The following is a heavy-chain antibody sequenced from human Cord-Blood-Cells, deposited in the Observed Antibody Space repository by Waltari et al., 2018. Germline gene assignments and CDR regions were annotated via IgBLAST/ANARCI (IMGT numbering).Heavy chain of an antibody. CDR1: GYTFTGYY. CDR3: ACNPYSSSWYFAFDI. D-gene: IGHD6-13*01. Sequence: QVQLVQSGAEVKKPGASVKVSCKASGYTFTGYYLHGVRQAPGQGLEWMGWINPNSGGTNYAQKFQGRVTMTRDTSISTAYMELSRLRSDDTAVYYCACNPYSSSWYFAFDIWGQGTMVTVSS. V-gene: IGHV1-2*02. J-gene: IGHJ3*02. CDR2: INPNSGGT.